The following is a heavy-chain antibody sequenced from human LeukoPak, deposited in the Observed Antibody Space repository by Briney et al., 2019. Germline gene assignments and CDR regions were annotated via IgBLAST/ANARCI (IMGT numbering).Heavy chain of an antibody. D-gene: IGHD6-13*01. J-gene: IGHJ4*02. Sequence: SQTLSLTCTVSGGSIDTTSYYWSWIRQPVGQGLEWIGRTYPSGSTNYNPSLKSRLTLSVDKSKNQFSLNLTSVTAADTAIYYCASGAAAPLYYFDYWGQGSLVTVSS. CDR3: ASGAAAPLYYFDY. CDR1: GGSIDTTSYY. CDR2: TYPSGST. V-gene: IGHV4-61*02.